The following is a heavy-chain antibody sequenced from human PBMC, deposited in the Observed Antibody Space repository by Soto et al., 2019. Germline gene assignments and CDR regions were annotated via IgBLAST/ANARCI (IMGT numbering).Heavy chain of an antibody. CDR2: IYFGGST. D-gene: IGHD3-10*01. J-gene: IGHJ4*02. Sequence: PSETLSLTCAVSGGSISSGDYSWNWIRQPPGKGLEWIGYIYFGGSTYYNPSLQSRVTMSVDRSRNQFSLKLNSVTAADTAVYYCAIVRREFDTSGPVDYRAQRTPVTGSS. CDR1: GGSISSGDYS. CDR3: AIVRREFDTSGPVDY. V-gene: IGHV4-30-2*01.